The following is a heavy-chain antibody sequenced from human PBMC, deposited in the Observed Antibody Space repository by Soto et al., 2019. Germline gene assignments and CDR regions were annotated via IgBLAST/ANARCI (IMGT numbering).Heavy chain of an antibody. CDR3: ARSDCTSTSCYVVWFDP. Sequence: DSVKGRITISRDNAENLVYLQMNSLRADDTAVYYCARSDCTSTSCYVVWFDPWGQGTLVTVSS. V-gene: IGHV3-21*01. J-gene: IGHJ5*02. D-gene: IGHD2-2*01.